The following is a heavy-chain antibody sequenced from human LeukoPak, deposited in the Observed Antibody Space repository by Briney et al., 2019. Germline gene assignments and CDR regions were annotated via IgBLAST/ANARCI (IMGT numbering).Heavy chain of an antibody. V-gene: IGHV1-3*03. J-gene: IGHJ4*02. CDR2: INAGEGNT. CDR1: GYSFNNYA. Sequence: ASVKVSCKASGYSFNNYAMHWVRQAPGQRLEWMGWINAGEGNTKYSQEFQDRVTITRDTSASTVYMELRSLRSEDMGVCFCARELGDYFDYWGQGTLVTVSS. CDR3: ARELGDYFDY.